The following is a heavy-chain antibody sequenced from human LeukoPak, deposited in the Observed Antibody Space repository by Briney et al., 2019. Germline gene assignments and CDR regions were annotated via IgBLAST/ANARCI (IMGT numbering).Heavy chain of an antibody. J-gene: IGHJ5*02. D-gene: IGHD6-6*01. V-gene: IGHV1-18*01. CDR2: ISAYNGNT. CDR3: ARDLPPGIAALSGGWFDP. Sequence: ASVKVSCKASGYTFTSYGISWVRQAPGQGLEWMGWISAYNGNTNYAQKLQGRVTMTTDTSTSTAYMELRSLRSDDTAVYYCARDLPPGIAALSGGWFDPWGQGTLVTVSS. CDR1: GYTFTSYG.